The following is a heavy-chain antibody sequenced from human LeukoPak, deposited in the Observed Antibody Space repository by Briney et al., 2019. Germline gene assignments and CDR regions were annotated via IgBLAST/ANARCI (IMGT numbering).Heavy chain of an antibody. D-gene: IGHD6-13*01. CDR1: GGSISSYY. CDR3: ARDRLAAAGNYYYYGMDV. Sequence: SEPLSPTCTVSGGSISSYYRSWIRQPPGKGLEWIGYIYYSDRTNYNPSLKSRVTISVDTSKSQFSLKVSSVTTADTAVYYCARDRLAAAGNYYYYGMDVWGQGTTVTVSS. V-gene: IGHV4-59*01. CDR2: IYYSDRT. J-gene: IGHJ6*02.